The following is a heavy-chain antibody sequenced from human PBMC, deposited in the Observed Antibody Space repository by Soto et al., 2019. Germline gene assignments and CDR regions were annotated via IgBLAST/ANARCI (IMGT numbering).Heavy chain of an antibody. V-gene: IGHV1-18*01. CDR3: ARGRDGDY. D-gene: IGHD6-6*01. CDR2: ISAHNGNT. CDR1: GYIFTTYG. J-gene: IGHJ4*02. Sequence: QVHLVQSGAEVKKPGASVKVSCKGSGYIFTTYGITWVRQAPGQGLERMGWISAHNGNTNYAQKLEGRVTVTRDTSTSTAYMALRNLRSDDTAVYYCARGRDGDYWGQGALVTVSS.